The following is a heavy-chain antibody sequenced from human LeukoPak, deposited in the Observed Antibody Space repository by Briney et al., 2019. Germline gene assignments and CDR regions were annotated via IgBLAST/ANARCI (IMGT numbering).Heavy chain of an antibody. CDR2: IYYTGST. V-gene: IGHV4-30-4*01. Sequence: SQTLSLTCTVSGGSISSGDYYWSWIRQPPGKGLEWIGYIYYTGSTYYNPSLKSRVTISVDTSKNQFSLNLNSVTAADTAVYYCARDPRFSTNWPSWGQGTLVTVSS. CDR3: ARDPRFSTNWPS. J-gene: IGHJ4*02. D-gene: IGHD6-13*01. CDR1: GGSISSGDYY.